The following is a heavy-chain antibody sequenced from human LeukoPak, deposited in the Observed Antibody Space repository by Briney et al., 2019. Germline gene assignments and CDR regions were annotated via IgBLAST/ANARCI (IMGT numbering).Heavy chain of an antibody. CDR3: ARPAYCGGDCYSGYDAFDI. Sequence: SETLSLTCTVSGGSISSGGYYWSWIRQHPGKGLEWIGYIYYGGSTYYNPSLKSRVTISVDTSKNQFSLKLSSVTAADTAVYYCARPAYCGGDCYSGYDAFDIWGQGTMVTVSS. CDR2: IYYGGST. J-gene: IGHJ3*02. CDR1: GGSISSGGYY. D-gene: IGHD2-21*02. V-gene: IGHV4-31*03.